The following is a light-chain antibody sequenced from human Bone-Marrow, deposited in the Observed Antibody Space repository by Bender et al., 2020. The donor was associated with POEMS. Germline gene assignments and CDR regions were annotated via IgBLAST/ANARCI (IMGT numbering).Light chain of an antibody. CDR2: DVT. CDR1: SGHVGSFRS. J-gene: IGLJ2*01. V-gene: IGLV2-11*01. Sequence: QSALTQPRSVSGSPGQSVTISCTGTSGHVGSFRSVSWYQQHPGKAPKLIIYDVTKRPLGVPDRFSGSKSANGASLTVSGLQAEDEADYYCSSYAGSNNFVVFGGGTKLTVL. CDR3: SSYAGSNNFVV.